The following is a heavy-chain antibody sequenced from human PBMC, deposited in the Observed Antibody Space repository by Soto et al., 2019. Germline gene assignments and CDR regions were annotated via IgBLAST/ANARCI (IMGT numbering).Heavy chain of an antibody. V-gene: IGHV1-46*02. CDR2: IHPSGGGT. D-gene: IGHD2-21*02. Sequence: QVQLVQSGAEVRKPGASVKVSCKPSGYTFNTYYLHWLRQAPGQALEWMGVIHPSGGGTNYAQKFLGRVTETRDTSTTTVFMELSSLRSDDTAVYYCARGGHIAVVTASFDNWGQGTLVTVSS. J-gene: IGHJ4*02. CDR1: GYTFNTYY. CDR3: ARGGHIAVVTASFDN.